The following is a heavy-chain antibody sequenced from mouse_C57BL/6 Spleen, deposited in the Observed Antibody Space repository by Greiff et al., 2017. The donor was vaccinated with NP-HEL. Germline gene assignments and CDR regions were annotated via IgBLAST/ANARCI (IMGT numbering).Heavy chain of an antibody. Sequence: VQLQQPGAELVKPGASVKLSCTASGYTFTSYWMHWVKQRPGQGLEWIGMIHPNSGSTNYNEKFKSKATLTVDKSSSTAYMQLSRLTSEDTAVYYCARGNGRDRYWYFDVWGTGTTVTVSS. D-gene: IGHD3-1*01. CDR1: GYTFTSYW. CDR3: ARGNGRDRYWYFDV. CDR2: IHPNSGST. J-gene: IGHJ1*03. V-gene: IGHV1-64*01.